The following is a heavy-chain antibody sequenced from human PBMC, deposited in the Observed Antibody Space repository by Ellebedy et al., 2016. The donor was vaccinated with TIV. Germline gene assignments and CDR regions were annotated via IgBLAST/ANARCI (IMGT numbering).Heavy chain of an antibody. D-gene: IGHD6-6*01. Sequence: GESLKISXKGSGSSFTRYWLGWVRQMPGKGLEWMGIIYPADSDTRYSPSFQGQVTISADRSISTAYLLWSSLKASDTAIYYCARPSLYSGSSRYGMDVWGQGTTVTVSS. V-gene: IGHV5-51*01. CDR1: GSSFTRYW. J-gene: IGHJ6*02. CDR3: ARPSLYSGSSRYGMDV. CDR2: IYPADSDT.